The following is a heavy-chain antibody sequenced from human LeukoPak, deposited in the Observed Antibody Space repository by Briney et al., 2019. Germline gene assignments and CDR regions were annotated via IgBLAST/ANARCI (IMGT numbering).Heavy chain of an antibody. V-gene: IGHV1-8*01. CDR2: MNPNSGNT. CDR1: GYTFTRYD. J-gene: IGHJ5*02. CDR3: ARVGMATQLDP. D-gene: IGHD5-24*01. Sequence: ASVKVSCKASGYTFTRYDINWVRQATGQGLEWMGWMNPNSGNTGYAQKFQGRVTMTRKTSISTAYMELSSLRSEDAAVYYCARVGMATQLDPWGQGTLVTVSS.